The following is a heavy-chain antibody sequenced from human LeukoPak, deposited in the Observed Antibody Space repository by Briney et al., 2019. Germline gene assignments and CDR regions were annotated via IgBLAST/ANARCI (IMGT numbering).Heavy chain of an antibody. J-gene: IGHJ5*02. CDR2: IKSKADDGAI. Sequence: PGGSLRLSCAASGFTFNNAWMSWVRQAPGKGLEWVGRIKSKADDGAIDYAAPVKGRFTISRDNAKNSLYLQMNSLRAEDTAVFYCARGGAPYCTSTSCYEDWFDPWGQGTLVTVSS. CDR3: ARGGAPYCTSTSCYEDWFDP. CDR1: GFTFNNAW. D-gene: IGHD2-2*01. V-gene: IGHV3-15*01.